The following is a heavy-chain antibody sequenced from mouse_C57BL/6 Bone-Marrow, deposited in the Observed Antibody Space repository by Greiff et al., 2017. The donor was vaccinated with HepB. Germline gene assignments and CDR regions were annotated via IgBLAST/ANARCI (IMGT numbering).Heavy chain of an antibody. CDR1: GFTFSSYT. J-gene: IGHJ3*01. CDR2: ISGGGGNT. V-gene: IGHV5-9*01. Sequence: DVKLVESGGGLVKPGGSLKLSCAASGFTFSSYTMSWVRQTPEKRLEWVATISGGGGNTYYPDSVKGRFTISRDNAKNTLYLQMSSLRSEDTALYYCARHPPFAYWGQGTLVTVSA. CDR3: ARHPPFAY.